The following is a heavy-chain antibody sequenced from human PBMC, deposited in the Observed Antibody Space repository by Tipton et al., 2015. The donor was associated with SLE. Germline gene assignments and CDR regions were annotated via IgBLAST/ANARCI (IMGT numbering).Heavy chain of an antibody. CDR3: ARQQGGSSGWYFDY. J-gene: IGHJ4*02. CDR2: ISGSGGST. D-gene: IGHD6-19*01. V-gene: IGHV3-23*01. Sequence: SLRLSCVASGFRFSDYEMSWVRQAPGKGLGWGSAISGSGGSTYYADSVKGRFTISRDNSKNTLYLQMNSLRAEDTAVYYCARQQGGSSGWYFDYWGQGTLVTVSS. CDR1: GFRFSDYE.